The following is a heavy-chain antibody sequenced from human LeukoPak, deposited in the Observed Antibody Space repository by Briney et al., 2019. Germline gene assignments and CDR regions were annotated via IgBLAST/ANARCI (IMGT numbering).Heavy chain of an antibody. Sequence: GGSLRLSCAASGFTFSSYWMSWVRQAPGKGLEWVANTKQDGSEKYYVDSVKGRFTISRDNAKNSLYLQMNSLRAEDTAVYYCARDVSEYCSSTSCSNPFDYWGQGTLVTVSS. CDR3: ARDVSEYCSSTSCSNPFDY. J-gene: IGHJ4*02. V-gene: IGHV3-7*01. D-gene: IGHD2-2*01. CDR2: TKQDGSEK. CDR1: GFTFSSYW.